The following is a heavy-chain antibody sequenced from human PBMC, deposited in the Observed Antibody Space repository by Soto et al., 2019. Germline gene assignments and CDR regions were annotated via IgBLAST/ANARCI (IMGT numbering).Heavy chain of an antibody. V-gene: IGHV3-7*01. D-gene: IGHD6-6*01. Sequence: EVQLVESGGGLVQPGGSLRLSCAASGFTFSGYWMSWVRQAPEKGLEWVANIKQDESQKYYVDSVKGRFTISRDNAKRSLYLQMNSLRAEDTAVYFCERGARSLDYGGQGTLVTVSS. CDR2: IKQDESQK. J-gene: IGHJ4*02. CDR3: ERGARSLDY. CDR1: GFTFSGYW.